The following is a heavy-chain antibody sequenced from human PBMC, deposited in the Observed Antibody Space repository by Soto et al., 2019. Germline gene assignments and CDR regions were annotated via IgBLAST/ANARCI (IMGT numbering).Heavy chain of an antibody. CDR3: ASAECSNPTCVTACYSNGLDV. V-gene: IGHV3-48*03. J-gene: IGHJ6*02. CDR1: GFTFSNFE. D-gene: IGHD2-2*01. CDR2: INTAGSTK. Sequence: EVQLVESGGNLVQPGGSLRLSCAASGFTFSNFEMHWVRQAPGKGLEWVSYINTAGSTKYYAESVKGRFTISRDNDRNSPCLQMHSLRAEDTAVYYCASAECSNPTCVTACYSNGLDVWGQGTTVTVSS.